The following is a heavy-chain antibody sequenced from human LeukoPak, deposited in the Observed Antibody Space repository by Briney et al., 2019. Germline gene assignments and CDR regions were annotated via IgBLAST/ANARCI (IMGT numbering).Heavy chain of an antibody. CDR1: GFSVRSSY. Sequence: GGSLRLSCAASGFSVRSSYMSWVRQAPGKGLEWVSVIYSGGSAYYADSVKGRFTISRDNAKNSLYLQMNSLRAEDTAVYYCAREGDSSSWSRGYYYYMDVWGKGTTVTISS. CDR2: IYSGGSA. D-gene: IGHD6-13*01. V-gene: IGHV3-53*01. J-gene: IGHJ6*03. CDR3: AREGDSSSWSRGYYYYMDV.